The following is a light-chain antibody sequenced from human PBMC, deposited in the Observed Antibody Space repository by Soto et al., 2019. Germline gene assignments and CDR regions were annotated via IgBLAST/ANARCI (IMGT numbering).Light chain of an antibody. V-gene: IGKV1-13*02. CDR2: DAS. CDR3: QQFDTYPLT. CDR1: QGISSA. Sequence: AIQLTQSPSSLSASVGDRVTITCRASQGISSAFAWYQQKPGKVPKLLIYDASSLESGVASRFTGSGSGTDFTLTISSLQPEDFATYYCQQFDTYPLTFGQGTRLEIK. J-gene: IGKJ5*01.